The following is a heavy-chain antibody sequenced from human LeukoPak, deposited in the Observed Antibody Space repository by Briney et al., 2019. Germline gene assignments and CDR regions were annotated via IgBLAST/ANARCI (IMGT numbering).Heavy chain of an antibody. J-gene: IGHJ4*02. D-gene: IGHD4-17*01. CDR1: GGSISGSY. CDR2: MYNSGST. CDR3: ARGIESYGDYGY. V-gene: IGHV4-59*01. Sequence: SETLSLTCTVSGGSISGSYWSWIRQPPGKGLEWIAYMYNSGSTNYNPSLKSRVTVSVDTSKNQFSLKLSSLTAADTAIYYCARGIESYGDYGYWGQGILVTVSS.